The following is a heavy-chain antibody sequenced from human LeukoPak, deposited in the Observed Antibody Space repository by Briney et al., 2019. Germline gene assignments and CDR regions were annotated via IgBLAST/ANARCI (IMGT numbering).Heavy chain of an antibody. CDR2: INHSGST. CDR3: AREAMGLVHDAFDI. CDR1: GGSFSGYY. V-gene: IGHV4-34*01. Sequence: SETLSLTCAVYGGSFSGYYWSWIRQPPGKGLEWIGEINHSGSTNYNPPLKSRVTISVDTSKNQFSLKLSSVTAADTAVYYCAREAMGLVHDAFDIWGQGTMVTVSS. D-gene: IGHD5-24*01. J-gene: IGHJ3*02.